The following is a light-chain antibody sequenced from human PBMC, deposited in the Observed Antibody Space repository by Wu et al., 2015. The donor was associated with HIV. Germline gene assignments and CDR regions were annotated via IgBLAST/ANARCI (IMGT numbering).Light chain of an antibody. Sequence: DIQLTQSPSFMSASLRDRVTITCRASQDISRYLAWYQQKPGKAPKLLIYAASTLQSGVPSRFVGSGYGTDFTLTIYNLQPEDFATYYCQQLHDYPLTFGRGTKVDTK. CDR3: QQLHDYPLT. V-gene: IGKV1-9*01. J-gene: IGKJ4*01. CDR2: AAS. CDR1: QDISRY.